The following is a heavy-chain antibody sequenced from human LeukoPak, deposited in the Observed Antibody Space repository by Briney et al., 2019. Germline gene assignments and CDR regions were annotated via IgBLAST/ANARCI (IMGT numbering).Heavy chain of an antibody. CDR2: INTSGST. CDR1: GGSISNYY. D-gene: IGHD5-18*01. Sequence: RSSETLSLTCTVSGGSISNYYWSWIRQPAGKGLEWIGRINTSGSTDYNPSLKSRVTMSVDTSKNQFSLNLSSLTAADTAVYYCARSRGTTLVTRFDYWGQGTLVTASS. CDR3: ARSRGTTLVTRFDY. J-gene: IGHJ4*02. V-gene: IGHV4-4*07.